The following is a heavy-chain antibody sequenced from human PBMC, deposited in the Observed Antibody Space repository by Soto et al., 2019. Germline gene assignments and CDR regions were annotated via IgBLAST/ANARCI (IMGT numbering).Heavy chain of an antibody. D-gene: IGHD3-3*01. Sequence: SETLSLTCTVSGGSISSSSYYWGWIRQPPGKGLEWIGSIYYSGSTYYNPSLKSRVTISVDTSKNQFSLKLSSVTATDTAVYYCARRGYDFWSGYYVGWFDPWGQGTLVTVS. CDR2: IYYSGST. CDR3: ARRGYDFWSGYYVGWFDP. J-gene: IGHJ5*02. CDR1: GGSISSSSYY. V-gene: IGHV4-39*01.